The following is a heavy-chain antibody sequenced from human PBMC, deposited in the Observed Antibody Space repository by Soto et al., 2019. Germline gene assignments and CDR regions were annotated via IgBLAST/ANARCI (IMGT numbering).Heavy chain of an antibody. D-gene: IGHD2-21*02. V-gene: IGHV1-69*13. CDR1: GGTFSSYA. CDR2: IIPIFGTA. J-gene: IGHJ4*02. CDR3: ARTADCGRDCSVHFDY. Sequence: ASVKVSCKASGGTFSSYAISWVRQAPGQGLEWMGGIIPIFGTANYAQKFQGRVTITADESTSTAYMELSSLRSEDTAVYYCARTADCGRDCSVHFDYWGPGPLVTVSS.